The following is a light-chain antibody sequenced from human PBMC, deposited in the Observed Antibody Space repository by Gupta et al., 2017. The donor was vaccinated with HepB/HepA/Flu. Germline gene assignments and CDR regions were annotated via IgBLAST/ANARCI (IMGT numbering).Light chain of an antibody. CDR1: QKIRNNY. J-gene: IGKJ4*01. V-gene: IGKV3-20*01. CDR2: GAS. Sequence: EIVLTQSPGTLSLSPGERATLSCRASQKIRNNYLEWYQQKPGQAPRLIIYGASSRATGNPGRFSGGGYAKDFTLTSTRRENEDFAVYYGQWDGTSFTFGRGTKVDIK. CDR3: QWDGTSFT.